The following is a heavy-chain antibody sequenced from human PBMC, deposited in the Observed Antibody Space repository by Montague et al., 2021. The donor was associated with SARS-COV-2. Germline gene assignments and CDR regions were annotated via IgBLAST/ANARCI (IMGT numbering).Heavy chain of an antibody. V-gene: IGHV4-59*01. CDR1: GGSISNYY. D-gene: IGHD3-22*01. CDR3: ARGGGYYNYGLDV. Sequence: SKTLSLTCTVSGGSISNYYWSWIRQPPGRGLEWIGYIYYSGSTDYSPSLKSRVTISLDTSKNQFSLKVTSVTAADTDVHYCARGGGYYNYGLDVWGPGTTVTVSS. CDR2: IYYSGST. J-gene: IGHJ6*02.